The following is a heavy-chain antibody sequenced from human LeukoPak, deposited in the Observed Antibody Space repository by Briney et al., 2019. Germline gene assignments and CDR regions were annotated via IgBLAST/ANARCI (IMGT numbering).Heavy chain of an antibody. CDR3: AREGYYGSGSYYRPSDAFDI. V-gene: IGHV3-21*01. CDR1: GFTFSSYS. J-gene: IGHJ3*02. Sequence: GGSLRLSCAASGFTFSSYSMNWVRQAPGKGLEWVSSISSNSSYIYYADSAKGRFTISRDNAKNSLYLQMNSLRAEDTAVYYCAREGYYGSGSYYRPSDAFDIWGQGTMVTVSS. CDR2: ISSNSSYI. D-gene: IGHD3-10*01.